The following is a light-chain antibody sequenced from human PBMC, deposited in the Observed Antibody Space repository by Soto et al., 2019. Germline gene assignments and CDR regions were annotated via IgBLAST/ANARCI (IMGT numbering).Light chain of an antibody. Sequence: EIVLTQSPGTLSLSPGERAALSCRASQSVSSNCLAWYQQKPGQAPRLLIYGASNRATAIPDRFSGSGSGTDFTLTISRLEPEDFAVYYCHQYGSSPATFGQGTKVDIK. CDR3: HQYGSSPAT. CDR1: QSVSSNC. V-gene: IGKV3-20*01. J-gene: IGKJ1*01. CDR2: GAS.